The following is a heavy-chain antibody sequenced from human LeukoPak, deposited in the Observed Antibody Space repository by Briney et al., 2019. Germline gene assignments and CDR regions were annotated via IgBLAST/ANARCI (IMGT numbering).Heavy chain of an antibody. J-gene: IGHJ4*02. V-gene: IGHV1-2*02. Sequence: GASVKVSCKASGFTFIGYYMHWVRQAPGQGLEWMGWINLNTGDTDYAPKFQGRVTMTRDTSITTAYMELSRLRYDDTAVYYCARDHPALDYGGRGPLVTVS. CDR2: INLNTGDT. CDR3: ARDHPALDY. CDR1: GFTFIGYY.